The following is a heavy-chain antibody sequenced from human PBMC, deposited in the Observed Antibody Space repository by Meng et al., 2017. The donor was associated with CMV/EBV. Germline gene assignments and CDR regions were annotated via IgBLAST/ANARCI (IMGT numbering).Heavy chain of an antibody. Sequence: GESLKISCAASGFTFSSYGMHWVRQAPGKGLEWVAFIRYDGSNKYYADSVKGRFTISRDNSKNTLYLQMNGLRAEDTAVYYCAKDSVVFRYGSGSYPYFDYWGQGTLVTVSS. J-gene: IGHJ4*02. CDR1: GFTFSSYG. CDR2: IRYDGSNK. CDR3: AKDSVVFRYGSGSYPYFDY. D-gene: IGHD3-10*01. V-gene: IGHV3-30*02.